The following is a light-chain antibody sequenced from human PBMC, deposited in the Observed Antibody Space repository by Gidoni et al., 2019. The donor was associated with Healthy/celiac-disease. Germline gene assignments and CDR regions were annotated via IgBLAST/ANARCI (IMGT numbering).Light chain of an antibody. CDR3: QQYYSTRT. V-gene: IGKV4-1*01. CDR2: WAS. J-gene: IGKJ1*01. Sequence: DIVMTQSPDSLAVSLGERATINCKSSQSVLYSSNNQNYLAWYQQKPGQPPKLLIYWASTRESGVPDRFSGSGSGTDFTLTISSLQAEDVAVYYCQQYYSTRTFXXXTKVEIK. CDR1: QSVLYSSNNQNY.